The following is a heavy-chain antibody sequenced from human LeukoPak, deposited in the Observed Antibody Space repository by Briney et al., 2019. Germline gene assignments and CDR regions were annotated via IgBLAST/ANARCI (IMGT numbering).Heavy chain of an antibody. CDR2: IYYSGST. CDR3: ARTVRVVTSVVWFDP. Sequence: PSETLSLTCTVSGGSISSYYWSWIRQPPGKGLEWIGYIYYSGSTNYNPSLKSRVTISVDTSKNQFSLKLSSVTAADTAVYYCARTVRVVTSVVWFDPWGQGTLVTVSS. D-gene: IGHD4-23*01. V-gene: IGHV4-59*01. CDR1: GGSISSYY. J-gene: IGHJ5*02.